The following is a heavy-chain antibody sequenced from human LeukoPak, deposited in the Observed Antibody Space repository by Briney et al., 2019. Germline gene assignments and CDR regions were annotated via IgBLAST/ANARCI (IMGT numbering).Heavy chain of an antibody. CDR1: GFTFSSYE. Sequence: GGSLRLSCAASGFTFSSYEMNWVRQAPGKALEWVSYISSSGSSIYYADSVKGRFTISRDNAKNSLYLQMNSLRAEDTAVYYCAREAEYTSGWQEYFQHWGQGTLVTVSS. D-gene: IGHD6-19*01. V-gene: IGHV3-48*03. CDR2: ISSSGSSI. CDR3: AREAEYTSGWQEYFQH. J-gene: IGHJ1*01.